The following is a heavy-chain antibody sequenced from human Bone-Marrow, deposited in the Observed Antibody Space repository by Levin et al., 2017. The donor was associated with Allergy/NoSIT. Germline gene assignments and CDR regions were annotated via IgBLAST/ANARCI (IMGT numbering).Heavy chain of an antibody. Sequence: PSETLSLTCTVSGGPINNYYWSWIRQPPGKGLEWLGYISYLGTPNYNTSLESRFTMSVDTSKNQFSLKLTSVTSADTAVYYCTRAHLLRYGMAVGGQGTTVAVSS. J-gene: IGHJ6*01. CDR3: TRAHLLRYGMAV. CDR1: GGPINNYY. CDR2: ISYLGTP. D-gene: IGHD2-2*01. V-gene: IGHV4-59*01.